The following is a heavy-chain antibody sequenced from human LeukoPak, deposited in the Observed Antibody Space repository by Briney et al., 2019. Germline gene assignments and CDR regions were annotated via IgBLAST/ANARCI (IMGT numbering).Heavy chain of an antibody. J-gene: IGHJ5*02. CDR3: ARDKSRGDDGFDP. Sequence: SETLSLTCTVSGGSISSYYWSWIRQPPGKGLEWIGSIYYSGTTFHNPSLKSRVTISVDTSKNQFSLKMRSVTAADTAVYFCARDKSRGDDGFDPWGQGTLVTVSS. V-gene: IGHV4-39*07. CDR1: GGSISSYY. CDR2: IYYSGTT. D-gene: IGHD2-21*02.